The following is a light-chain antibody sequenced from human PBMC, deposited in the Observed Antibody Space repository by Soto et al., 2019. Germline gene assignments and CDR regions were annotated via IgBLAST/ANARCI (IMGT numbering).Light chain of an antibody. CDR2: GGS. CDR3: QQYNDLVT. CDR1: QSFKSSY. Sequence: EIVLTQSPGTLSLSPGDSATLSCRASQSFKSSYLAWYQQKPGQAPKLLIHGGSTRATGISDRFSGSGSGTDFTLTISRLEPEDFAVYYCQQYNDLVTFGGGTKVEIK. V-gene: IGKV3-20*01. J-gene: IGKJ4*01.